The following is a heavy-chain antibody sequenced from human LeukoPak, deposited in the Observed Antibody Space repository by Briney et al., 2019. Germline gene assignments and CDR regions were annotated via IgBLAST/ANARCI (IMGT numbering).Heavy chain of an antibody. D-gene: IGHD3-3*01. J-gene: IGHJ4*02. CDR3: ARPRKGHDFFL. Sequence: SVKVSCKASGYTFTSYGISWVRQAPGQGLEWMGGIIPIFGTANYAQKFQGRVTITTDESTSTAYMELSSLRSEDTAVYYCARPRKGHDFFLWGQGTLVTVSS. V-gene: IGHV1-69*05. CDR2: IIPIFGTA. CDR1: GYTFTSYG.